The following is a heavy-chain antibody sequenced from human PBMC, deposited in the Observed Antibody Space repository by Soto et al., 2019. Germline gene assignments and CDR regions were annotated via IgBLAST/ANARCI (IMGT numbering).Heavy chain of an antibody. CDR2: IYDSGST. CDR1: GGSISTTNYY. V-gene: IGHV4-39*01. CDR3: ARRGDYDWYFDL. Sequence: QLLESGPGLVKPSETLSLTCTISGGSISTTNYYWGWIRQPPGKGLEWIGTIYDSGSTYYNPSLKSRVTISVDTSKNQFALKLTSATGADAAVYYGARRGDYDWYFDLWGRGTLVTVSS. D-gene: IGHD4-17*01. J-gene: IGHJ2*01.